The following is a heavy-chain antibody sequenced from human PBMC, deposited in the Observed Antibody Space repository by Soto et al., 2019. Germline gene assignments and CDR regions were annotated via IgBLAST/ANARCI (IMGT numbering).Heavy chain of an antibody. J-gene: IGHJ4*02. CDR2: IYHTGST. Sequence: SETLSLTCTVSIGSVSSGGYFWSWIRQLPGKGLEWIGYIYHTGSTFYNPSLKSRVTISLDTSKSQFSLRLTSVTAADTAMYFCAGSSERSMFDYWGPGTRVTVSS. D-gene: IGHD2-2*01. CDR1: IGSVSSGGYF. V-gene: IGHV4-31*03. CDR3: AGSSERSMFDY.